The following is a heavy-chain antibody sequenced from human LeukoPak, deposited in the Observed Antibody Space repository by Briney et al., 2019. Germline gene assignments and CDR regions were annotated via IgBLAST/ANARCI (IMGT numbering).Heavy chain of an antibody. CDR2: IKQDGSEK. J-gene: IGHJ4*02. CDR3: ARAFHYYDSRGAIDY. Sequence: GGSLRLSCAASGFTFSSYWMSWVRQAPGKGLEWVANIKQDGSEKYYVDSVKGRFTISRDNAKNSLYLQMNSLRAEDTAVYYCARAFHYYDSRGAIDYWGQGTLVTVSS. D-gene: IGHD3-22*01. V-gene: IGHV3-7*01. CDR1: GFTFSSYW.